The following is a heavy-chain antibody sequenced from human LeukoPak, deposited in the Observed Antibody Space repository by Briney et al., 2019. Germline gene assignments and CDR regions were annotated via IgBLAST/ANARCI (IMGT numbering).Heavy chain of an antibody. CDR2: IYYSGST. CDR3: ARGRYNWIF. D-gene: IGHD1-20*01. Sequence: SETLSLTCTVSGGSISSYYWSWLRQPPGKGLEWIGYIYYSGSTNYNPSLQSRVTISVDTSKNQFSLKLSSVNAADTAVYYCARGRYNWIFWGQGTLVTVSS. V-gene: IGHV4-59*01. J-gene: IGHJ4*02. CDR1: GGSISSYY.